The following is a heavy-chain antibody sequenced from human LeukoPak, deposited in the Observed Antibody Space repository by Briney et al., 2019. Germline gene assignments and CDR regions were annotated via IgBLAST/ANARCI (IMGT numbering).Heavy chain of an antibody. Sequence: ASVRVSFKASGYTFTSYGISWVRQAPGQGLEWMAWISTSNGNTNFAQKFQGRVTMTTDASTSTAYMELRSLRSDDTAVYYCVRDNDYVPAYWGQGTLVIVSS. CDR2: ISTSNGNT. V-gene: IGHV1-18*01. D-gene: IGHD4-17*01. J-gene: IGHJ4*02. CDR3: VRDNDYVPAY. CDR1: GYTFTSYG.